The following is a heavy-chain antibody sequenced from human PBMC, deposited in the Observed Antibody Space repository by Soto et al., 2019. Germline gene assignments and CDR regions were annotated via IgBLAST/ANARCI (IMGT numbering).Heavy chain of an antibody. CDR1: GFTFSSYG. D-gene: IGHD6-13*01. Sequence: GGSLRLSCAASGFTFSSYGMHWVRQAPGKGLEWVAVIWYDGSNKYYADSLKGRFTISRDNSKNTLYLQMNSRRAEDTAVYYLARDPGIAAAGTIRGGSYYYGMDVWGQGTTVTVSS. V-gene: IGHV3-33*01. CDR3: ARDPGIAAAGTIRGGSYYYGMDV. J-gene: IGHJ6*02. CDR2: IWYDGSNK.